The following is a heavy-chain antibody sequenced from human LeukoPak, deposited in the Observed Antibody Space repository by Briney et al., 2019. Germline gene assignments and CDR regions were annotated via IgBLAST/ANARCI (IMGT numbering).Heavy chain of an antibody. V-gene: IGHV3-53*01. CDR2: LYSGGAT. CDR1: GFTVSSNY. D-gene: IGHD6-19*01. CDR3: TKLKGWYGEGFFDY. J-gene: IGHJ4*02. Sequence: PGGSLRLSCAASGFTVSSNYTSWVRQPAGKGLEWVSVLYSGGATFYADSVKGRFTISRDTSKNTLYLQMNDLRADDTAVYYCTKLKGWYGEGFFDYWGQGTLVTVSS.